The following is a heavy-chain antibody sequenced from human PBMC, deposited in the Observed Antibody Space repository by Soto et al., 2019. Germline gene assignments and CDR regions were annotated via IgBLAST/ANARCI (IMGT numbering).Heavy chain of an antibody. CDR1: GGSISNYY. D-gene: IGHD2-15*01. CDR3: ARASVGPPGGGSWIMPFDF. V-gene: IGHV4-4*07. Sequence: SETLSLTCSVSGGSISNYYWSWIRQSAGKGLEWIGRIYPGGSTNYSPSLKSRVTMSVDTSKNQVSLRLTSVTAADTAVYYCARASVGPPGGGSWIMPFDFWGQGTRVTVSS. CDR2: IYPGGST. J-gene: IGHJ4*02.